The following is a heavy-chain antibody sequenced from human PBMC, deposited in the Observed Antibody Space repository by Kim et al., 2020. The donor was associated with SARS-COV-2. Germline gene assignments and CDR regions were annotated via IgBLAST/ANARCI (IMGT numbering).Heavy chain of an antibody. J-gene: IGHJ4*02. CDR1: GFTFSSYW. D-gene: IGHD3-10*01. V-gene: IGHV3-74*03. CDR3: VGYGSGTHFNG. Sequence: GGSLRLSCAASGFTFSSYWMHWVRQAQGKGLVWVSRVSTVGTTTTYADSVKGRFTVSRDNAKNTLYLQMNSLTVEDTAVYFCVGYGSGTHFNGWGQGTLVTVSS. CDR2: VSTVGTTT.